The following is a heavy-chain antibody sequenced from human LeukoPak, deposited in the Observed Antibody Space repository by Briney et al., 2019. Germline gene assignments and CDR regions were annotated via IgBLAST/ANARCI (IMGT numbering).Heavy chain of an antibody. CDR1: GFTFGDHA. CDR3: TRAQVEMASGYGY. Sequence: GGSLRLSCTVFGFTFGDHAMSWFRQAPGKGLAWVGFIRSKTYGGTTEYAASVKGRFIISRDDSKSTAYLQMNSLKTEDTAMYYCTRAQVEMASGYGYWGQGTLVTVSS. D-gene: IGHD5-24*01. J-gene: IGHJ4*02. CDR2: IRSKTYGGTT. V-gene: IGHV3-49*03.